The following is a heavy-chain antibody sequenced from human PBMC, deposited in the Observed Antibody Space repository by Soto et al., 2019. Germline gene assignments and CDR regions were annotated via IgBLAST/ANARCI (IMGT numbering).Heavy chain of an antibody. CDR3: ARGGGSSSWYNFYYYYYGMDV. J-gene: IGHJ6*02. CDR1: GDSVSSNSAA. V-gene: IGHV6-1*01. D-gene: IGHD6-13*01. CDR2: TYYRSKWYN. Sequence: SETLSLTCAISGDSVSSNSAAWNWIRQSPSRGLEWLGRTYYRSKWYNDYAVSVKSRITINLDTSKNQFSLQLNSVTPEDTAVYYCARGGGSSSWYNFYYYYYGMDVWGQGTTVTVS.